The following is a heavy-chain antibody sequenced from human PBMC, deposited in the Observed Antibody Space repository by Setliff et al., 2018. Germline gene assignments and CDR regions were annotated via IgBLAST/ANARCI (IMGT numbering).Heavy chain of an antibody. J-gene: IGHJ4*02. CDR3: TKDGGRLRFVSHLDF. CDR1: GFTFRNYA. V-gene: IGHV3-43*02. CDR2: ITWDGGST. Sequence: SGFTFRNYAMGWVRQAPGKGLEWVSLITWDGGSTFYADSVKGRFTISRDNRKNSLYLQMNSLTSEDTALYFCTKDGGRLRFVSHLDFWGQGTPVTVSS. D-gene: IGHD3-3*01.